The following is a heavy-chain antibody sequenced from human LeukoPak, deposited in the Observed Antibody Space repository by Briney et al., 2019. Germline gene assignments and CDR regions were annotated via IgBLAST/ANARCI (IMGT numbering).Heavy chain of an antibody. CDR3: ACLTTADAFDI. D-gene: IGHD3-22*01. J-gene: IGHJ3*02. CDR1: GGSISSYY. Sequence: SETLSLTCTVSGGSISSYYWSWIRQPPGKGLEWIGYIYDSGSTNYNPSLKSRVTISIDTSKNQFSLKLSSVAAADTAVYYCACLTTADAFDIWGQGTMVTVSS. CDR2: IYDSGST. V-gene: IGHV4-59*01.